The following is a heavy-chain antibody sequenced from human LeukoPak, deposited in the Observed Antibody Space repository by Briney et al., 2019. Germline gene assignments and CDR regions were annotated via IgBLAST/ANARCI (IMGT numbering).Heavy chain of an antibody. D-gene: IGHD5-18*01. J-gene: IGHJ4*02. CDR1: GFTFSSYA. CDR2: ISGSGGST. V-gene: IGHV3-23*01. CDR3: AKDKGAIQLWLHRIGLFDY. Sequence: GGSLRLSCAASGFTFSSYAMSWVRQAPGKGLEWVSAISGSGGSTYYADSVKGRFTISRDNSKNTLYLQMNSLRAEDTAVYYCAKDKGAIQLWLHRIGLFDYWAREPWSPSPQ.